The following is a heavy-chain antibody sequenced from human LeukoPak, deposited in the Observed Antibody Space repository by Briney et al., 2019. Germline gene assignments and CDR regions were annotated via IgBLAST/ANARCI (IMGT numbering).Heavy chain of an antibody. CDR2: INTSGST. Sequence: SETLSLTCTVSGGSISNYYSSWIRQPAGKGLEWIGRINTSGSTNYNPSLESRVTMSVDTSNNQFSLKLNSVTAADTAVYFCARSRGTALITRFDYWGQGTLVTVSS. CDR3: ARSRGTALITRFDY. J-gene: IGHJ4*02. V-gene: IGHV4-4*07. D-gene: IGHD5-18*01. CDR1: GGSISNYY.